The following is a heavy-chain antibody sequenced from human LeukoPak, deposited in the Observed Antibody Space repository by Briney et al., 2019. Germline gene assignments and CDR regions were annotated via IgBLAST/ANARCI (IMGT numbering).Heavy chain of an antibody. Sequence: PGGSLRLSCAASGFTFSSYEMHWVRQAPGKGLEWVANIREDGNEIHYVDSVKGRFTISRDNAKNSLYLQMNTLRAEDTAVYYCARIWYSSGWSLDYWGQGILVTVSS. CDR1: GFTFSSYE. CDR2: IREDGNEI. J-gene: IGHJ4*02. CDR3: ARIWYSSGWSLDY. D-gene: IGHD6-19*01. V-gene: IGHV3-7*01.